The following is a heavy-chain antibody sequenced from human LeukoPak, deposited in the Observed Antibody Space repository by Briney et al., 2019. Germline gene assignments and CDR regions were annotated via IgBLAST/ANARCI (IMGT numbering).Heavy chain of an antibody. CDR1: GYTFTIYG. J-gene: IGHJ4*02. D-gene: IGHD5-18*01. Sequence: ASVKFSCKASGYTFTIYGISWVRQAPGQGLEWMGWISAYNGNTNYAQKLQGRVTMTTDTSTSTACMELRSLRSDDTAVYYCARDYSGGTAMVHRFDYWGQGTLVTVSS. CDR3: ARDYSGGTAMVHRFDY. CDR2: ISAYNGNT. V-gene: IGHV1-18*01.